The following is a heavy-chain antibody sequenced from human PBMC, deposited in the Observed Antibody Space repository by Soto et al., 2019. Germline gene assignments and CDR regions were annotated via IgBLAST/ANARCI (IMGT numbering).Heavy chain of an antibody. CDR2: ISAYNGNT. J-gene: IGHJ4*02. D-gene: IGHD3-22*01. V-gene: IGHV1-18*01. CDR3: ARAYRYYYDSSRYPHPDD. CDR1: GYTFTSYG. Sequence: ASVKVSCKASGYTFTSYGISWVRQAPGQGLEWMGWISAYNGNTNYAQKLQGRVTMTTDTSTSTAYMELRSLRSDDTAVYYCARAYRYYYDSSRYPHPDDWGQGTLVTVSS.